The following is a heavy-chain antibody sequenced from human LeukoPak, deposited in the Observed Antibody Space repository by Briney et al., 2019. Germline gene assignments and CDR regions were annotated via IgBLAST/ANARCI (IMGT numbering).Heavy chain of an antibody. V-gene: IGHV3-15*01. D-gene: IGHD2-8*02. CDR1: GFTFSNAW. CDR3: TTVRLVYYYYGMDV. J-gene: IGHJ6*02. Sequence: GGSLRLSCAASGFTFSNAWMSWVRQAPGKGLEWVGRIKSKTDGGTTDYAAPVKGRFTISRDDSKNTLYLQMNSLKTEDTAVYYCTTVRLVYYYYGMDVWSQGTTVTVSS. CDR2: IKSKTDGGTT.